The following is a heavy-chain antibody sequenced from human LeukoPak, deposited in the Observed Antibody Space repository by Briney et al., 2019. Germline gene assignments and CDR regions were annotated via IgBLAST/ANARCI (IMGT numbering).Heavy chain of an antibody. CDR3: ARLNEYCSGGSCYVRGRTNYYYYGMDV. Sequence: SETLSLTCTVSGGSISSYYWSWIRQPPGKGLEWIGYIYYSGSTNYNPSLKSRVTISVDTSKHQFSLKLSSVPAADTAVYYCARLNEYCSGGSCYVRGRTNYYYYGMDVWGQGTTVTVSS. CDR2: IYYSGST. V-gene: IGHV4-59*08. CDR1: GGSISSYY. D-gene: IGHD2-15*01. J-gene: IGHJ6*02.